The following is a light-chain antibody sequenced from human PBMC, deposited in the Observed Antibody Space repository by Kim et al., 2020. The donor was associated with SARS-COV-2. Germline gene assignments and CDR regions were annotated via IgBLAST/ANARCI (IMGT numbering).Light chain of an antibody. Sequence: SESVGDRVTITCRASQSITTWLAWYQQKPGRPPKLLIYLASSLESGVPSRFSGSGSGTEFTLTINSLQPDDFATYYCQQYNSAPYSFGQGTKLEI. J-gene: IGKJ2*03. V-gene: IGKV1-5*03. CDR2: LAS. CDR3: QQYNSAPYS. CDR1: QSITTW.